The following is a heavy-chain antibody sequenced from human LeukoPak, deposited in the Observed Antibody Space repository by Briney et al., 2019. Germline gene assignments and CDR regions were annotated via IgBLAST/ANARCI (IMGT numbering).Heavy chain of an antibody. D-gene: IGHD4-17*01. CDR3: ARLMTTVTTNWFDP. J-gene: IGHJ5*02. CDR1: GGSISSGGYS. V-gene: IGHV4-30-2*01. Sequence: SQTLSLTCAVSGGSISSGGYSWSWIRQPPGKGLEWIGYIYHSGSTYYNPSLKSRVTMSVDTSKNQFSLKLSSVTAVDTAVYYCARLMTTVTTNWFDPWGQGTLVTVSS. CDR2: IYHSGST.